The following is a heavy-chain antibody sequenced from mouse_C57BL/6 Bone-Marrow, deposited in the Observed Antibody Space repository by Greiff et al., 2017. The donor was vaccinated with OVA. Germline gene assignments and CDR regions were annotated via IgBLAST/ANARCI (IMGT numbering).Heavy chain of an antibody. CDR1: GYTFTSYW. CDR2: IDPSDSYT. V-gene: IGHV1-69*01. Sequence: QVQLQQPGAELVMPGASVKLSCKASGYTFTSYWMHWVKQRPGQGLEWIGEIDPSDSYTNYNQKFKGKSTLTVDKSSSTAYLQLSSLTSEDSAVYYCARGPLRPYAMDYWGQGTSVTVSS. CDR3: ARGPLRPYAMDY. D-gene: IGHD2-12*01. J-gene: IGHJ4*01.